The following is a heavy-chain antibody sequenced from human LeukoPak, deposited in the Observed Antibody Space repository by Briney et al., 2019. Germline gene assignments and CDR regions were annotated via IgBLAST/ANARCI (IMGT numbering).Heavy chain of an antibody. D-gene: IGHD4-17*01. CDR1: GGTFSSYA. V-gene: IGHV1-69*05. J-gene: IGHJ4*02. CDR2: IIPIFGAA. Sequence: SVKVSCKASGGTFSSYAISWVRQAPGQGLEWMGRIIPIFGAANYAQKFQGRVTITTDESTSTAYMELSSLRSEDTAVYYCARDDYGDYLVYWGQGTLVTVSS. CDR3: ARDDYGDYLVY.